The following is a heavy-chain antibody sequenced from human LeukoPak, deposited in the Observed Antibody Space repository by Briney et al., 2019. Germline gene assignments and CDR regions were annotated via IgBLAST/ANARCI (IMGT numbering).Heavy chain of an antibody. V-gene: IGHV4-59*08. J-gene: IGHJ4*02. D-gene: IGHD3-3*01. CDR1: GGSISGFY. CDR3: ARQRFLEWYFDY. CDR2: IFYSGST. Sequence: SETLSLTCTVSGGSISGFYWSWIRQPPGKELQWIGSIFYSGSTNYNPSLKSRVTISVDTSKNQFSLKLSPVTAADTAVYYCARQRFLEWYFDYWGQGTLVTVSS.